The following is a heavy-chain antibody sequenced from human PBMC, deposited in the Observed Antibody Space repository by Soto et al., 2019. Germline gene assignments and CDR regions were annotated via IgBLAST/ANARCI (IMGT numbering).Heavy chain of an antibody. J-gene: IGHJ4*02. CDR3: TRVGGYYGDYPNFDY. CDR2: IYYTGST. Sequence: SETLSLTCTVSGSSISPYYWSWIRQPPGKGLEWIGYIYYTGSTKYNPSLRGRVTLSLGTSRNQLSLKLSSVTAADTAVYYCTRVGGYYGDYPNFDYWGPGTLVTVSS. CDR1: GSSISPYY. V-gene: IGHV4-59*01. D-gene: IGHD4-17*01.